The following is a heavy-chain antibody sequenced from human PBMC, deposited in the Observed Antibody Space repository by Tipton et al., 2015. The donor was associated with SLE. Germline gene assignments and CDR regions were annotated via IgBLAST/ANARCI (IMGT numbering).Heavy chain of an antibody. CDR1: GFTFDDYA. J-gene: IGHJ4*02. CDR3: VKGRNSGYQSHFDF. CDR2: IDWISSDI. D-gene: IGHD5-12*01. V-gene: IGHV3-9*01. Sequence: RSLRLSCAASGFTFDDYAMHWVRQAPGKGLEWVSSIDWISSDIGYADSVKGRFAISRDNAKNSLYLQVNSLRVEDTALYYCVKGRNSGYQSHFDFWGQGTLVTVSS.